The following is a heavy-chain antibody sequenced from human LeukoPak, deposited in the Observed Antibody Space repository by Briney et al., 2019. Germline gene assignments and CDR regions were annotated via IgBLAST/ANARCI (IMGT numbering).Heavy chain of an antibody. CDR3: ARNYYDSSGYYVDFHF. CDR1: GFTFSTYS. CDR2: ISSSTTYI. Sequence: GGSLRLSCAASGFTFSTYSMNWVRQAPGKGLEWVSSISSSTTYIYYADSVKGRFTISRDNAKNSLYLQMNSLRDEDTAVYYCARNYYDSSGYYVDFHFWGQGTLVTVSS. V-gene: IGHV3-21*01. D-gene: IGHD3-22*01. J-gene: IGHJ1*01.